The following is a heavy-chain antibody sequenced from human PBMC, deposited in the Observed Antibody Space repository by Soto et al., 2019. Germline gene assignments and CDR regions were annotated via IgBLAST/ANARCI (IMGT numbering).Heavy chain of an antibody. CDR1: GYNFISHY. V-gene: IGHV1-46*01. D-gene: IGHD2-2*01. CDR3: ARDYLSSKSSLSYFDY. Sequence: QVLLVQSGAEVTRPGASLKVSCKASGYNFISHYIHWVRQAPGQGLEWMGFINPSGGSTTHAQNFQGRLSMTSDTSTSPVYMELSGLRSEDAAVYYCARDYLSSKSSLSYFDYWGQGTLVTVSS. CDR2: INPSGGST. J-gene: IGHJ4*02.